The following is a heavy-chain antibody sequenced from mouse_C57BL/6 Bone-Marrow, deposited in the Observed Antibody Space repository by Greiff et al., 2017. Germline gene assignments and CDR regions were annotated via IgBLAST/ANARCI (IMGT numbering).Heavy chain of an antibody. CDR1: GYTFTSYW. J-gene: IGHJ2*01. CDR2: IHPNSGRT. D-gene: IGHD3-1*01. CDR3: ARSGFFDY. Sequence: VQLQQPGAELVKPGASVKLSCKASGYTFTSYWMHWVKQRPGQGLEWIGMIHPNSGRTNYNEKFKSKATLTVDKSSSTAYMQLSSLTSEDSAVYYCARSGFFDYWGQGTTLTVSS. V-gene: IGHV1-64*01.